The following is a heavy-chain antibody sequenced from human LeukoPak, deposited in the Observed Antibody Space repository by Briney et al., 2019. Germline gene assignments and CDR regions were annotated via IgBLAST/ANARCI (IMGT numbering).Heavy chain of an antibody. Sequence: ASVKVSCKASGYTFTSYYMHWVRQAPGQGLEWMGIINPSGGSTSYAQKFQGRVTMTRDMSTSTVYMELSSLRSEDTAVYYCARRESPIAAAGTVFAFDIWGQGTMVTVSS. CDR2: INPSGGST. CDR3: ARRESPIAAAGTVFAFDI. CDR1: GYTFTSYY. J-gene: IGHJ3*02. V-gene: IGHV1-46*01. D-gene: IGHD6-13*01.